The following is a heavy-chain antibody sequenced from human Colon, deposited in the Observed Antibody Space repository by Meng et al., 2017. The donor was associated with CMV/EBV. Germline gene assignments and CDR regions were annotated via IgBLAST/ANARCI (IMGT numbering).Heavy chain of an antibody. CDR1: GFTFNWHS. CDR2: ISGEGRVT. J-gene: IGHJ2*01. D-gene: IGHD1-14*01. CDR3: AREGGGPDHWYLDL. V-gene: IGHV3-64*02. Sequence: GESLKISCAASGFTFNWHSIHWVRQAPGKSLEFVSVISGEGRVTVHADSVRGRFTISRDNSKKTVSLQMGSLRLEDTAVYYCAREGGGPDHWYLDLWGRGTLVTVSS.